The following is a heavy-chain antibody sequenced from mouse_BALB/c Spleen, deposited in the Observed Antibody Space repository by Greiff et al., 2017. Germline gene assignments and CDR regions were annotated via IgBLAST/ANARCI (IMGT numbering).Heavy chain of an antibody. Sequence: EVKVVESGGGLVQPGGSLRLSCATSGFTFTDYYMSWVRQPPGKALEWLGFIRNKANGYTTEYSASVKGRFTISRDNSQSILYLQMNTLRAEDSATYYCARDWYFDVWGAGTTVTVSS. J-gene: IGHJ1*01. CDR3: ARDWYFDV. V-gene: IGHV7-3*02. CDR2: IRNKANGYTT. CDR1: GFTFTDYY.